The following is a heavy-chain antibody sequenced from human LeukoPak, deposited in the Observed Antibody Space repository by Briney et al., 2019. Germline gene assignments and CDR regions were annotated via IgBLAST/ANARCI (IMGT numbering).Heavy chain of an antibody. CDR3: ARDSHKLHSNAYFYFFDY. CDR1: GFTVSSDY. V-gene: IGHV3-66*02. Sequence: GGSLRLSCAASGFTVSSDYMGWVRQAPGKGLEYVSIIYGGGDTFYADSVKGRFTISRDNSKNTLYLQMNSPRAEDTAVYYCARDSHKLHSNAYFYFFDYWGQGTLVSVSS. J-gene: IGHJ4*02. CDR2: IYGGGDT. D-gene: IGHD3-16*01.